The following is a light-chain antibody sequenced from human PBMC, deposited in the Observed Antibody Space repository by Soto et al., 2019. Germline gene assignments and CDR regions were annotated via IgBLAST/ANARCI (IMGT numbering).Light chain of an antibody. V-gene: IGLV2-14*01. CDR3: SSHTSGSTRV. Sequence: QSALTQPASVSGSPGQSIAIPCTRTSGDVGGYDYVSWYQQHPDKAPKLMIYEVTKRPSWVSNRFSGSKSGNTASLTISGLQPEDEADYYCSSHTSGSTRVFGSGTKLTVL. CDR2: EVT. J-gene: IGLJ1*01. CDR1: SGDVGGYDY.